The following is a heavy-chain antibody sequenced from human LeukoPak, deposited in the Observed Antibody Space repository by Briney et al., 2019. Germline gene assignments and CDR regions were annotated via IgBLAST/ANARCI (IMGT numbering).Heavy chain of an antibody. J-gene: IGHJ4*02. Sequence: PGGSLRLSCAASGFTFSSYSMNRVRQAPGKGLEWVSSISSSSSYIYYADSVKGRFTISRDNAKNSLYLQMNSLRAEDTAVYYCARDRGKQLAVDYWGQGTLVTVSS. CDR2: ISSSSSYI. CDR1: GFTFSSYS. CDR3: ARDRGKQLAVDY. V-gene: IGHV3-21*01. D-gene: IGHD6-6*01.